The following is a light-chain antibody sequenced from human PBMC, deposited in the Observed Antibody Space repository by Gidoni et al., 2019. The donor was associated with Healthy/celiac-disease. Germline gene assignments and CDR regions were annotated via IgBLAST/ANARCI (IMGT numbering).Light chain of an antibody. CDR2: DAS. J-gene: IGKJ4*01. CDR1: QSVSSSY. V-gene: IGKV3D-20*01. CDR3: QQYGSSLLT. Sequence: EIVLTQSPATLSLSPVERATLSCVASQSVSSSYLAWYQQKPGLAPRLLIYDASSRATGIPDRFSGSGSGTEFTLTISRLEPEDFAVYYCQQYGSSLLTFGGXTKVEIK.